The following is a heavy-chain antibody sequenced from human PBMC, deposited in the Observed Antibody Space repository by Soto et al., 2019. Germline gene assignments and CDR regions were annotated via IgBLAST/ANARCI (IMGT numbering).Heavy chain of an antibody. CDR2: IIPIFGTA. J-gene: IGHJ2*01. V-gene: IGHV1-69*12. CDR1: GGTFSSYT. Sequence: QVQLVQSGAEVKKPGSSVTVSCKASGGTFSSYTISWVRQAPGQGLEWMGGIIPIFGTANYAQKFQGRVTITADESTXXXXXXXXXXXXXXXXXXXXAXXXXXXXXLXYFDLWGRGTLVTVSS. CDR3: AXXXXXXXXLXYFDL.